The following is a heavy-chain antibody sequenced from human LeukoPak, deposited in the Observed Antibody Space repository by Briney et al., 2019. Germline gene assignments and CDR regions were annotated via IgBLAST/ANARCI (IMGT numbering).Heavy chain of an antibody. CDR2: IYPGDSDT. CDR3: ARPPSYYDSSGYWDAFDI. D-gene: IGHD3-22*01. Sequence: PGAPLKISCKGSGYSFTTYWIGWVRQMPGKGLEWMGIIYPGDSDTRYSPSFQGQVTISADKSISTAYLQWSSLKASDTAMYYCARPPSYYDSSGYWDAFDIWGQGTMVSVSS. V-gene: IGHV5-51*01. CDR1: GYSFTTYW. J-gene: IGHJ3*02.